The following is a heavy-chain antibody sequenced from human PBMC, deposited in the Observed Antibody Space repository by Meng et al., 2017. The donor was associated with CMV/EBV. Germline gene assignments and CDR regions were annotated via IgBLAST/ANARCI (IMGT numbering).Heavy chain of an antibody. J-gene: IGHJ6*02. D-gene: IGHD3-10*01. V-gene: IGHV1-2*02. CDR3: ARGIWFGEPGGMDV. CDR2: INPNSGGT. CDR1: GYTFTSYD. Sequence: ASVKVSCKASGYTFTSYDINWVRQATGQGLEWMGWINPNSGGTNYAQKFQGRVTMTRDTSISTAYMELSRLRSDDTAVYYCARGIWFGEPGGMDVWGQGTTVTVSS.